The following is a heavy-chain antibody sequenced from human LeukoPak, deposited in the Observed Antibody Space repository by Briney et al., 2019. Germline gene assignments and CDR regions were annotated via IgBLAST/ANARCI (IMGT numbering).Heavy chain of an antibody. CDR3: ARHFAFSYYYMDV. CDR1: GGSISSYY. CDR2: IYYSGRT. V-gene: IGHV4-59*08. J-gene: IGHJ6*03. Sequence: PSETLSLTCTVSGGSISSYYWSWIRQPPGKGLEWIGYIYYSGRTNYNPSLKSRVTISVDTSKNQFSLKLSSVTAADTAVYYCARHFAFSYYYMDVWGKGTTVTVSS.